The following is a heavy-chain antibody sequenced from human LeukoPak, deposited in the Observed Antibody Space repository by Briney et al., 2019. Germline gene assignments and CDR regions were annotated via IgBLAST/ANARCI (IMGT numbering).Heavy chain of an antibody. CDR3: ARYPDYGSGRPYYYGMDV. CDR1: GGSISSYY. Sequence: PSETLSLTCTVSGGSISSYYWSWIRQPPGKGLEWIGCIYYSGSTNYNPSLKSRVTISVDTSKNQFSLKLSSVTAADTAVYYCARYPDYGSGRPYYYGMDVWGQGTTVTVSS. CDR2: IYYSGST. J-gene: IGHJ6*02. V-gene: IGHV4-59*08. D-gene: IGHD3-10*01.